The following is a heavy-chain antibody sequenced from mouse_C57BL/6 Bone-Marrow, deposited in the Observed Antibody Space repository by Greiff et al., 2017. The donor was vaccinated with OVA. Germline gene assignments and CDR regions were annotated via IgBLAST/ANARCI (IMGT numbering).Heavy chain of an antibody. CDR3: AAAQATGYAMDY. V-gene: IGHV1-81*01. CDR2: IYPRSGNT. Sequence: VKVVESGAELARPGASVKLSCTASGYTFTSYGISWVKQSTGQGLEWIGEIYPRSGNTYYNEKFKGQATLTADKSSSTAYLELRSLKSEDSAVYFCAAAQATGYAMDYWGQGTSVTVSS. D-gene: IGHD3-2*02. J-gene: IGHJ4*01. CDR1: GYTFTSYG.